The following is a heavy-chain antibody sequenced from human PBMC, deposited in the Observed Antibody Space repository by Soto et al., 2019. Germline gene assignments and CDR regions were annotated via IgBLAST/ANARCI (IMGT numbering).Heavy chain of an antibody. J-gene: IGHJ5*02. CDR3: AKGLRFLEWLFQFDP. D-gene: IGHD3-3*01. Sequence: GGSLRLSCTTSGFTFSNYGMHWVRQAPGKGLEWVAVFWANGINKYYADSVKGRFTISRDNSKNTLYLQMNSLRAEDTAVYYCAKGLRFLEWLFQFDPWGQGTLVTVSS. CDR2: FWANGINK. CDR1: GFTFSNYG. V-gene: IGHV3-30*02.